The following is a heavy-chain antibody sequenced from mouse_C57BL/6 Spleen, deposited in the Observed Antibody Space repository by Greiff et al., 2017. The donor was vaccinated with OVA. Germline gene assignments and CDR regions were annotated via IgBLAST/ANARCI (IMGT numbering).Heavy chain of an antibody. J-gene: IGHJ2*01. CDR1: GYTFTSYG. CDR2: IYPRSGNT. Sequence: QVQLQQSGAELARPGASVKLSCKASGYTFTSYGISWVKQRTGQGLEWIGEIYPRSGNTYYNEKFKGKATLTADKSSSTAYMELRSLTSEDSAVYFCEREGAGTPYFDYWGQGTTLTVSS. V-gene: IGHV1-81*01. D-gene: IGHD3-3*01. CDR3: EREGAGTPYFDY.